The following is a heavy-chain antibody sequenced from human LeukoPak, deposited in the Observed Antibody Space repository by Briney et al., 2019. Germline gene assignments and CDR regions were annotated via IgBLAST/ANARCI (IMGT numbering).Heavy chain of an antibody. CDR2: ISWNSGSI. V-gene: IGHV3-9*01. CDR1: GFTFDDYA. CDR3: AKDIAYYYGSGSSGVDY. D-gene: IGHD3-10*01. J-gene: IGHJ4*02. Sequence: GGSLRLSCAASGFTFDDYAMHWVRQAPGKGLEWVSGISWNSGSIGYADSVKDRFTISRDNAKNSLYLQMNSLRAEDTALYYCAKDIAYYYGSGSSGVDYWGQGTLVTVSS.